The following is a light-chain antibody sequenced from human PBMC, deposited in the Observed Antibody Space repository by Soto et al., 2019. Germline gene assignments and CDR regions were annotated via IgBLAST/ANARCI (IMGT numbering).Light chain of an antibody. Sequence: QAVVTQPPSASGSPGQSVTISCTGTSSDVGGYNYVSWYQQHPGKAPKLMISEVSKRPSGVPDRFSGSKSGNTASLTVSGLQAEDEAEYYCSSFAGNNNLVFGGGTKLTVL. V-gene: IGLV2-8*01. CDR1: SSDVGGYNY. CDR2: EVS. CDR3: SSFAGNNNLV. J-gene: IGLJ2*01.